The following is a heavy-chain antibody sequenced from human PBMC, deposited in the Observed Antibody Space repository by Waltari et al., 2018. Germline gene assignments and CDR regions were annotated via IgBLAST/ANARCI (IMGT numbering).Heavy chain of an antibody. CDR1: GFTFSNLI. D-gene: IGHD2-15*01. CDR3: AREGGTSGYSGYFDH. J-gene: IGHJ4*02. V-gene: IGHV3-30*01. CDR2: MSYDGISR. Sequence: VESGGGVVQPGRSLRVSCEAPGFTFSNLIIHWVRQAPGKGLEWVAAMSYDGISRYYADSVKGRFTIGGDDSKNTVYLQIDSLRPEDTAVYYCAREGGTSGYSGYFDHWDQGTLVTVSS.